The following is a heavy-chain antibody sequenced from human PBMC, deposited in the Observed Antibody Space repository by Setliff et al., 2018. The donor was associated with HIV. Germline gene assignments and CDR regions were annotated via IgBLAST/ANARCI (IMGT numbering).Heavy chain of an antibody. CDR2: IVVGSGNT. Sequence: ASVKVSCKASGFTFTSSAVQRVRQARGQRLEWIGWIVVGSGNTNYAQKFQERVTITRDMSTSTAYMELSSLRSEDTAVYYCAAPLRYDSSGYYEEAFDIWGQGTMVTVSS. J-gene: IGHJ3*02. V-gene: IGHV1-58*01. D-gene: IGHD3-22*01. CDR1: GFTFTSSA. CDR3: AAPLRYDSSGYYEEAFDI.